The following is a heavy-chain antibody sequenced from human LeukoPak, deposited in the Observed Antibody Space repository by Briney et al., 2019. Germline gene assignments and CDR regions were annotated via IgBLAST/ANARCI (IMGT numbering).Heavy chain of an antibody. CDR1: GGSISSYY. CDR2: IYYSGST. Sequence: SETPSLTCTVSGGSISSYYWSWIRQPPGKGLEWIGYIYYSGSTNYNPSLKSRVTISVDTSKNQFSLKLSSVTAADTAVYYCARGGTYYYDSSGSNKALWDYWGQGTLVTVSS. D-gene: IGHD3-22*01. CDR3: ARGGTYYYDSSGSNKALWDY. V-gene: IGHV4-59*01. J-gene: IGHJ4*02.